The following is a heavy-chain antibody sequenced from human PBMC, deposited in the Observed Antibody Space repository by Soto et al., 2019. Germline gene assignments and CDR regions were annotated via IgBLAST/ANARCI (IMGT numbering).Heavy chain of an antibody. D-gene: IGHD3-3*01. CDR2: ITPILGAA. J-gene: IGHJ6*02. V-gene: IGHV1-69*05. Sequence: QVQLVQSGAEVKKPGSSVNVSCKASGGTFSNLAINWVRQAPGQGLEWMGGITPILGAANYAQKFQGRVSIIPDESTSTVYMYLSSLRSDDTAMYYCATDGQITIFGVASAPYAMDVWGQGTTVTVSS. CDR3: ATDGQITIFGVASAPYAMDV. CDR1: GGTFSNLA.